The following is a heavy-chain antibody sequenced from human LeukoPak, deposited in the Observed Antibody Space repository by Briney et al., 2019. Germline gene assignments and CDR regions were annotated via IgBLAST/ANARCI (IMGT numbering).Heavy chain of an antibody. J-gene: IGHJ4*02. CDR1: GFTFSTYN. Sequence: PGGSLRLSCAASGFTFSTYNMNWVRQTPGKGLEWVSSITSSSAYTFYADSVRGRFTISRDNAKNSLYLQMNSLRAEDTAVYYCARATYSSGESPDYWGQGTLVTVSS. CDR2: ITSSSAYT. D-gene: IGHD6-19*01. CDR3: ARATYSSGESPDY. V-gene: IGHV3-21*01.